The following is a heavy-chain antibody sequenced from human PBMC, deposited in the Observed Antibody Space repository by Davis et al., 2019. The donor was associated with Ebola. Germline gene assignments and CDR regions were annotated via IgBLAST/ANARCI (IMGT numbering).Heavy chain of an antibody. Sequence: SGPTLVKPTQTLTLTCTFSGFSLSTSGVAVGWVRQPPGKALEWLALIYWDDDKRYSPSQKSRLTITKDTSKNQVVLTMTNMDPVDTATYYCAHVPTGDYYYYGMDVWGKGTTVTVSS. CDR1: GFSLSTSGVA. J-gene: IGHJ6*04. CDR2: IYWDDDK. D-gene: IGHD7-27*01. CDR3: AHVPTGDYYYYGMDV. V-gene: IGHV2-5*02.